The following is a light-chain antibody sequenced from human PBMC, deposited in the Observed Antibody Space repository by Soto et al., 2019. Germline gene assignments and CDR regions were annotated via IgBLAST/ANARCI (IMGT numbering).Light chain of an antibody. J-gene: IGLJ1*01. V-gene: IGLV2-23*03. CDR3: CSYSDSSTFV. Sequence: QSALTQPASVSGSLGQSITISCTGTSGDVASYNLVSWYQQRPGKAPKLMIYEGSKRPSGVSNRFSGSKSGNTASLTISGLQAEDEADYYCCSYSDSSTFVFGTGTKVTVL. CDR2: EGS. CDR1: SGDVASYNL.